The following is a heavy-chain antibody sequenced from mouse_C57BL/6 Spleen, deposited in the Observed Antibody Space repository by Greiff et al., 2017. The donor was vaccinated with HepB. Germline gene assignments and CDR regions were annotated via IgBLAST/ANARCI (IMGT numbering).Heavy chain of an antibody. J-gene: IGHJ3*01. D-gene: IGHD1-1*01. V-gene: IGHV14-2*01. CDR1: GFNIKDYY. CDR2: IDPEDGET. CDR3: ARDYYGSRAGYGAY. Sequence: VQLKESGAELVKPGASVKLSCTASGFNIKDYYMHWVKQRTEQGLEWIGRIDPEDGETKYAPKFQGKATITADTSSNTAYLQLSSLTSEDTAVYYCARDYYGSRAGYGAYWGEGTLVTVSA.